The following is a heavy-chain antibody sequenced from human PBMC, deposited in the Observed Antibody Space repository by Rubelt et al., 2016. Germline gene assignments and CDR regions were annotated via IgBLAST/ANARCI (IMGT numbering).Heavy chain of an antibody. CDR1: AGSVRTNTFH. V-gene: IGHV4-39*01. CDR3: ARRLLSSPGGWLDP. J-gene: IGHJ5*02. CDR2: VYYTGAS. Sequence: QLQLQESGPGLVKTSETLSLTCNVTAGSVRTNTFHWAWIRQSPGKGLEWIGTVYYTGASYYNPSLRGRVTIHVDTSGNRFSLELTSVCAADTAVYYCARRLLSSPGGWLDPWGPGTLVTVSS. D-gene: IGHD6-19*01.